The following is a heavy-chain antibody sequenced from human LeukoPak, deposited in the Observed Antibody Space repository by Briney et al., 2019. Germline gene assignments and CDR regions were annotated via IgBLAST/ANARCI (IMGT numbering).Heavy chain of an antibody. Sequence: SETLSLTCTVSGGSISSSSYYWGWIRQPPGKGLEWIGSIYYSGSTYYNPSLKSRVTISVDTSKNQFSLKLSSVTAADTAVYYCARGLTYYDILTGYYYWGQGTLVTVSS. J-gene: IGHJ4*02. CDR3: ARGLTYYDILTGYYY. CDR2: IYYSGST. D-gene: IGHD3-9*01. CDR1: GGSISSSSYY. V-gene: IGHV4-39*01.